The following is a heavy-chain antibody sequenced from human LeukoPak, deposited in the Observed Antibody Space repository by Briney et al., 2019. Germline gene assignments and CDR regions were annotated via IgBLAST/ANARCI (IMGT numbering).Heavy chain of an antibody. CDR1: GFTFSSYW. CDR2: IKQDGSEK. J-gene: IGHJ5*02. Sequence: GGSLRLSCAASGFTFSSYWMSWVRQAPGKGLERVANIKQDGSEKYYVDSVKGRFTISRDNAKNSLYLQMNGLRAEDTAVYYCARVRNYYYGSGSFSAPYWFDPWGQGTLVTVSS. CDR3: ARVRNYYYGSGSFSAPYWFDP. D-gene: IGHD3-10*01. V-gene: IGHV3-7*01.